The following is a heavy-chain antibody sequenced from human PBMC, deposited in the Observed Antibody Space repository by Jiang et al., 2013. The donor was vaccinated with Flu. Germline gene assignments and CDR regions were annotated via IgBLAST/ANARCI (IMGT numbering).Heavy chain of an antibody. J-gene: IGHJ6*04. D-gene: IGHD3-3*01. V-gene: IGHV4-59*08. CDR2: IYYSGST. CDR3: ARAYDFWSGYSVDV. CDR1: GGSISSYY. Sequence: GSGLVKPSETLSLTCTVSGGSISSYYWSWIRQPPGKGLEWIGYIYYSGSTNYNPSLKSRVTISVDTSKNQFSLKLSSVTAADTAVYYCARAYDFWSGYSVDVWGKGTTVTVSS.